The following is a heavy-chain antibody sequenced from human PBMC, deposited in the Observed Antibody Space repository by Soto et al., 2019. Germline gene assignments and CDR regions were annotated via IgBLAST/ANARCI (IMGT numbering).Heavy chain of an antibody. D-gene: IGHD3-22*01. CDR2: IYHSGST. V-gene: IGHV4-4*02. Sequence: QVQLQESGPGLVKPSGTLSLTCAVSGGSISSSNWWSWVRQPPGKGLERIGEIYHSGSTNYTPSLKSRVTISVDKSKNQCSLKLGSVTAAGTAVYDCARAYYDSSGCAFDIWGEGTMVTVSS. CDR1: GGSISSSNW. J-gene: IGHJ3*02. CDR3: ARAYYDSSGCAFDI.